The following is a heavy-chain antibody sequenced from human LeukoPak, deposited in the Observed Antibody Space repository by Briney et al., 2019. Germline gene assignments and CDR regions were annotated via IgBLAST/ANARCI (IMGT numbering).Heavy chain of an antibody. Sequence: GGSLRLSCAASGFTFSSYSMNWVRQAPGKGLEWVSYISGYSSTLYYADSVKGRFTISRDNAKNSLYLQMNSLRAEDTAVYYCARDGSYGRGLYFDYWGQGTLVTVSS. CDR1: GFTFSSYS. J-gene: IGHJ4*02. CDR2: ISGYSSTL. CDR3: ARDGSYGRGLYFDY. V-gene: IGHV3-48*04. D-gene: IGHD5-18*01.